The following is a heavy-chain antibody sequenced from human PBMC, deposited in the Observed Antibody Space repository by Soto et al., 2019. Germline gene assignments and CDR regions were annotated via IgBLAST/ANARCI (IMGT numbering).Heavy chain of an antibody. CDR1: GGSISSYY. D-gene: IGHD1-7*01. CDR2: IYYSGST. J-gene: IGHJ6*02. CDR3: ARAPEGTGTTSVYYYYYGMDV. V-gene: IGHV4-59*01. Sequence: PSETLSLTCTVSGGSISSYYWSWIRQPPGKGLEWIGYIYYSGSTNYNPSLKSRVTISVDTSKNQFSLKLSSVTAADTAVYYCARAPEGTGTTSVYYYYYGMDVWGQGTTVTSP.